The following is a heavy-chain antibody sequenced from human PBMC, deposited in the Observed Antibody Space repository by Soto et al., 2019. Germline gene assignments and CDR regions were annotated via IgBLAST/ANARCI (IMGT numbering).Heavy chain of an antibody. CDR3: ARDKGYSYPNYYYGMDV. J-gene: IGHJ6*02. V-gene: IGHV4-59*01. D-gene: IGHD5-18*01. CDR1: GGSISSYY. CDR2: IYYSGST. Sequence: SETLSLTCTVSGGSISSYYWSWIRQPPGKGLEWIGYIYYSGSTNYNPSLKSRVTISVDTSKNQFSLKLSSVTAADTAVYYCARDKGYSYPNYYYGMDVWGQGTTVTVSS.